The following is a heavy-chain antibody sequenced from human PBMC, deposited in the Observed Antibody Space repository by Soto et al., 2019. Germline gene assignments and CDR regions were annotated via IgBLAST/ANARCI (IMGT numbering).Heavy chain of an antibody. D-gene: IGHD5-12*01. J-gene: IGHJ4*02. CDR1: GYSISSGGYY. CDR3: ARLDGYNSFDF. V-gene: IGHV4-30-2*01. CDR2: IFHNGGT. Sequence: QIHLQESGSGLVKPSQTLSLTCAVSGYSISSGGYYWSWIRQPQGRGLEWIGYIFHNGGTYYNPSLESRVTISLDRSKNQFSLKVSAVTAADTARYYCARLDGYNSFDFWGQGTLVTVSS.